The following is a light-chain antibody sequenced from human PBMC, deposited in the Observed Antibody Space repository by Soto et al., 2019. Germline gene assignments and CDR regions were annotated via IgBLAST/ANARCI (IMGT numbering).Light chain of an antibody. Sequence: QSVLTQPALVSGSPGQSLTISCTGTSSDVGSSNFVSWYQQHPGKAPKLIIYEGSRRPSGVSGRFSGSKSGNAASLTISGLQSEDEADYYCCSFPGTSTLYVFGSGTKLTVL. V-gene: IGLV2-23*01. J-gene: IGLJ1*01. CDR1: SSDVGSSNF. CDR2: EGS. CDR3: CSFPGTSTLYV.